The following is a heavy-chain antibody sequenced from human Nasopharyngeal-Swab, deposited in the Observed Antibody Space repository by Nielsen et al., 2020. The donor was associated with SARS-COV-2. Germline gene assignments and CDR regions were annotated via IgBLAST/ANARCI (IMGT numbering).Heavy chain of an antibody. Sequence: GGSLRLSCAASGFTFSSYAMSWVRQAPGKGLEWVSAISGSGGSTYYADSVKGRFTIPRDNSKNTLYLQMNSLRAEDTAVYYCAKVLGATTSFDYWGQGTLVTVSS. J-gene: IGHJ4*02. CDR3: AKVLGATTSFDY. D-gene: IGHD1-26*01. V-gene: IGHV3-23*01. CDR1: GFTFSSYA. CDR2: ISGSGGST.